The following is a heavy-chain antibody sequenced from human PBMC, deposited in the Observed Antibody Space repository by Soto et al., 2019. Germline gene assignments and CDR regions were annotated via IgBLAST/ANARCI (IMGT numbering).Heavy chain of an antibody. CDR2: IYHSGST. Sequence: PSETLSLTCAVSGGSISSGGYSWSWIRQPPGKGLEWIGYIYHSGSTYYNPSLKSRVTISVDRSKNQFSLKLSSVTAADTAVYYCARIRGCTNGVCYIGDYYYGMDVWGQGTTVTVSS. D-gene: IGHD2-8*01. V-gene: IGHV4-30-2*01. CDR3: ARIRGCTNGVCYIGDYYYGMDV. CDR1: GGSISSGGYS. J-gene: IGHJ6*02.